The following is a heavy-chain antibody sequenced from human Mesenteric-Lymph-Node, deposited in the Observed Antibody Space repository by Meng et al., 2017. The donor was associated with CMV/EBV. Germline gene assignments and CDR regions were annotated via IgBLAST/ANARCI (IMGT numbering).Heavy chain of an antibody. D-gene: IGHD6-19*01. CDR3: ARDPGIAVAGTLDY. J-gene: IGHJ4*02. V-gene: IGHV3-30-3*01. CDR2: ISYDGSNK. Sequence: ASGFTFSSYAMHWVSQAPGKGLEWVAVISYDGSNKYYADSVKGRFTISRDNSKNTLYLQMNSLRAEDTAVYYCARDPGIAVAGTLDYWGQGTLVTVSS. CDR1: GFTFSSYA.